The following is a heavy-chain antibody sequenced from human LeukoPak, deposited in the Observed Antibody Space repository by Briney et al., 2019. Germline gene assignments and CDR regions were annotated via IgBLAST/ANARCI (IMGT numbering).Heavy chain of an antibody. D-gene: IGHD3-10*01. V-gene: IGHV2-5*01. J-gene: IGHJ4*02. Sequence: ESGPTLVKPTQTLTLTCTFSGFSLSTSGVGVGWIRQPPGKALEWLALIYWNDDKRYSPSLKSRLTITKDTSKNQVVLTMTNMDPVDTGTYYCARTRYYDSGRSDGSHFDHWGQGALVTVSS. CDR2: IYWNDDK. CDR3: ARTRYYDSGRSDGSHFDH. CDR1: GFSLSTSGVG.